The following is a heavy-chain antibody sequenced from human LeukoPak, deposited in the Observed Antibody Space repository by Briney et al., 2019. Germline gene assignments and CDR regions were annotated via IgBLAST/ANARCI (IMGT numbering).Heavy chain of an antibody. D-gene: IGHD3-22*01. V-gene: IGHV3-64*04. J-gene: IGHJ3*02. CDR3: AKGFYDNSASGVFDI. CDR2: ISSDGGST. Sequence: GGSLRLSCSASGFIFSSYTMHWVRQAPGKGLEYVSGISSDGGSTNYADSVKGRFTISRDNSKNTLYLQMNSLRAEDTAVYYCAKGFYDNSASGVFDIWGQGTMVTVSS. CDR1: GFIFSSYT.